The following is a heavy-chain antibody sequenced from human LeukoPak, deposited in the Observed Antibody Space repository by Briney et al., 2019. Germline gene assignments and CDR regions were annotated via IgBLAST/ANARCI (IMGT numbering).Heavy chain of an antibody. Sequence: GGSLGLSCAASGFTFDDYAMHWVRQAPGKGLEWVSGISWNSGSIGYADSVKGRFTISRDNTKNSLYLQMNSLRAEDMALYYCAKDGYSSSWYVGYFQHWGQGTLVTVSS. J-gene: IGHJ1*01. CDR2: ISWNSGSI. CDR3: AKDGYSSSWYVGYFQH. V-gene: IGHV3-9*03. D-gene: IGHD6-13*01. CDR1: GFTFDDYA.